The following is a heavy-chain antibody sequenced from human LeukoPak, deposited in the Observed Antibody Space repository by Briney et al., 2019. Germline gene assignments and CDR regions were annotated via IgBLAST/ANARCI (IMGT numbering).Heavy chain of an antibody. CDR3: ARGGQLWLRY. J-gene: IGHJ4*02. Sequence: GGSLRLSCEASGFTFSSYSMNWVRQAPGKGLEWVSSISTSSSYIYYADSVKGRFTISRDNAKNSLYLEMNSLRAEDTAVYYCARGGQLWLRYWGQGTLVTVSS. D-gene: IGHD5-18*01. CDR2: ISTSSSYI. V-gene: IGHV3-21*01. CDR1: GFTFSSYS.